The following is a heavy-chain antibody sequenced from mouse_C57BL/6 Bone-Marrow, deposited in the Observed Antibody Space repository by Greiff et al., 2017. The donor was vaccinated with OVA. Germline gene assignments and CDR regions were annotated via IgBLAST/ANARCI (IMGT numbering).Heavy chain of an antibody. D-gene: IGHD1-1*01. CDR3: ARIPYYYGSLHWYFDV. J-gene: IGHJ1*03. CDR2: IYPRSGNT. V-gene: IGHV1-81*01. CDR1: GYTFTSYG. Sequence: VQLLESGAELARPGASVKLSCKASGYTFTSYGISWVKQRTGQGLEWIGEIYPRSGNTYYNEKFKGKATLTADKSSSTAYMELRSLTSEDSAVYFCARIPYYYGSLHWYFDVWGTGTTVTVSS.